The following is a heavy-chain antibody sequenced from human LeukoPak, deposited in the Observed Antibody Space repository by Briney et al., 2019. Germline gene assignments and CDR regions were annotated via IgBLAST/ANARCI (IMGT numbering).Heavy chain of an antibody. Sequence: SETLSLICTVSGGSISSRSYYWGWIRQPPGKGLEWIGSIYYSGSTYYNPSLKSRVTISVDTSKNQFSLKLSSVTAADTAVYYCARRPPSIAAGPNPDYWGQGTLVTVSS. CDR1: GGSISSRSYY. V-gene: IGHV4-39*01. CDR3: ARRPPSIAAGPNPDY. D-gene: IGHD6-13*01. CDR2: IYYSGST. J-gene: IGHJ4*02.